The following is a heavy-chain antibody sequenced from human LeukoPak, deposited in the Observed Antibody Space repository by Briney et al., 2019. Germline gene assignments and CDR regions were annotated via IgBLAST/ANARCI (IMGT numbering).Heavy chain of an antibody. CDR3: ARGYGTYYYDSSGYTDAFDI. J-gene: IGHJ3*02. V-gene: IGHV1-69*06. D-gene: IGHD3-22*01. CDR2: IIPIFGTA. Sequence: GASVKVSCKASGGTFSSYAISWVRQAPGRGLEWMGGIIPIFGTANYAQKFQGRVTITADKSTSTAYMELSSLRSEDTAVYYCARGYGTYYYDSSGYTDAFDIWGQGTMVTVSS. CDR1: GGTFSSYA.